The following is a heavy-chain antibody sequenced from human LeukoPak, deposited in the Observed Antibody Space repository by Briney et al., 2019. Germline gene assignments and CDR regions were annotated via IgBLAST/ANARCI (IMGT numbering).Heavy chain of an antibody. V-gene: IGHV1-69*16. D-gene: IGHD6-13*01. CDR3: ARAYSSGYLSSSWNAPFDP. J-gene: IGHJ5*02. CDR2: IIPILGTA. CDR1: GYTFTGYY. Sequence: SVKVSCKASGYTFTGYYMHWVRQAPGQGLEWMGGIIPILGTANYAQKFQGRVTITTDESTSTAYMELSSLRSEDTAVYYCARAYSSGYLSSSWNAPFDPWGQGTLVTVSS.